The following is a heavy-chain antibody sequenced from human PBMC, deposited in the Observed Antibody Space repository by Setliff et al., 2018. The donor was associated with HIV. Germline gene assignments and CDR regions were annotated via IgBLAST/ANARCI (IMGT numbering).Heavy chain of an antibody. Sequence: PSETLSLTCAVYGASFSGYYWAWIRQSPGTGLEWIGEINHSGITNYNPTLKSRVTISTDTSKNQFSLRLNYVTAADTAVYYCARVRLRVPPSIFDYWGQGALVTVSS. J-gene: IGHJ4*02. V-gene: IGHV4-34*01. CDR2: INHSGIT. CDR3: ARVRLRVPPSIFDY. D-gene: IGHD2-2*01. CDR1: GASFSGYY.